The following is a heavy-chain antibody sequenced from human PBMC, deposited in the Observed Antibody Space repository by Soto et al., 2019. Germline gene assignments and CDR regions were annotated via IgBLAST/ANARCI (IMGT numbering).Heavy chain of an antibody. V-gene: IGHV2-5*02. D-gene: IGHD6-19*01. CDR2: IYWDDDK. CDR1: GFSLSTSGVG. Sequence: QITLKESGPTLVKPTQTLTLTCTFSGFSLSTSGVGVGWIRQPPGKALEWLALIYWDDDKRYSPSLKSRLTITKDTSKNQVVLTMTNMDPVDTATYYCAHIQWLVEYVYNWFDPWGQGTLVTVSS. J-gene: IGHJ5*02. CDR3: AHIQWLVEYVYNWFDP.